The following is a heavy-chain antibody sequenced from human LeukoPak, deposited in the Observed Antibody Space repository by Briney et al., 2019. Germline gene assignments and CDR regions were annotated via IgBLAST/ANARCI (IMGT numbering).Heavy chain of an antibody. Sequence: GASVKVSCKASGYTFPNYAISWVRQAPGQGLEWMGGIIPIFGTANYAQKFQGRVTITADKSTSTAYMELSSLRSEDTAVYYCGATSNLWVFDYWGQGTLVTVSS. J-gene: IGHJ4*02. CDR3: GATSNLWVFDY. CDR1: GYTFPNYA. V-gene: IGHV1-69*06. CDR2: IIPIFGTA. D-gene: IGHD5-12*01.